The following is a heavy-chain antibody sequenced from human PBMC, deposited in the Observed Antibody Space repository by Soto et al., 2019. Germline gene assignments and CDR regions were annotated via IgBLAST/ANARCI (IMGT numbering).Heavy chain of an antibody. V-gene: IGHV1-18*04. Sequence: ASVKVSCKASGYTFTSYYMHWVRQAPGQGLERMGWISGDNGNTKYAQKFQDRVTMTADTSTRTAFMEVRSLTSDDTGVYFCAATSGNYFGLDVWGQGTTVTVSS. CDR1: GYTFTSYY. CDR2: ISGDNGNT. D-gene: IGHD5-12*01. J-gene: IGHJ6*02. CDR3: AATSGNYFGLDV.